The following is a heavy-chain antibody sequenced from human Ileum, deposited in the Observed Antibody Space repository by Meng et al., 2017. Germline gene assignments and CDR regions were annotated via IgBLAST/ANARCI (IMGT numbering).Heavy chain of an antibody. D-gene: IGHD1/OR15-1a*01. V-gene: IGHV4-61*01. J-gene: IGHJ4*02. Sequence: HVQTQQSGPRLVRPSHALSLPCPVSCVSVSSSSYYCSLSRQPPWKGLELIWYIYYSGSTNNNPYLKSRVTISVDTSKNQFSMKLSYVTAAETAVYYCASYFMYNWNKRNYYFDYWGQGTLVTVSS. CDR3: ASYFMYNWNKRNYYFDY. CDR1: CVSVSSSSYY. CDR2: IYYSGST.